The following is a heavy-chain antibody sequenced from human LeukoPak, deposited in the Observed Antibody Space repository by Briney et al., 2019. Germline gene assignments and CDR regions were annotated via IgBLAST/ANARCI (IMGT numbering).Heavy chain of an antibody. V-gene: IGHV1-69*04. Sequence: ASVKVSCKASGGTFSSYAISWVRQAPGQGLEWMGRIIPILGIVNYAQKFQGRVTITADKSTSTAYMELSSLRSEDTAVYYCARDLDSSSWLEGPPDYWGQGTLVTVSS. J-gene: IGHJ4*02. CDR2: IIPILGIV. D-gene: IGHD6-13*01. CDR3: ARDLDSSSWLEGPPDY. CDR1: GGTFSSYA.